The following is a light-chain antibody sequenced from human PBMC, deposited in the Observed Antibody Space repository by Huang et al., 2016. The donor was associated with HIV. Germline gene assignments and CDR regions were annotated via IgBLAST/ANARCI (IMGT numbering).Light chain of an antibody. CDR3: QQRGNWQLT. CDR2: EAS. J-gene: IGKJ4*01. CDR1: QGLANY. Sequence: EIVLTQSPATLSLSPGEKATLSCRASQGLANYLAWYQQKPGQAPRTLIYEASNRATGIPARFSGSGSGTDFTLTISSLEPEDFAVYYCQQRGNWQLTFGGGTKVEIK. V-gene: IGKV3-11*01.